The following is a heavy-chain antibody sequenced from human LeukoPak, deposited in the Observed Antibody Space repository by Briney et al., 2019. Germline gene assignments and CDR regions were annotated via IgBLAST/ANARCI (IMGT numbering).Heavy chain of an antibody. Sequence: GRSQRLSCVVSGFTFSSYGMHWVRQAPGKGLEWVAVIWYDGSNKDYADSVKGRFSISRDNSKNTLYLQMNSLRAEDTAVYYCARAGYTYGIRGMGMDVWGQGTTVTVSS. CDR1: GFTFSSYG. CDR3: ARAGYTYGIRGMGMDV. J-gene: IGHJ6*02. V-gene: IGHV3-33*01. CDR2: IWYDGSNK. D-gene: IGHD5-18*01.